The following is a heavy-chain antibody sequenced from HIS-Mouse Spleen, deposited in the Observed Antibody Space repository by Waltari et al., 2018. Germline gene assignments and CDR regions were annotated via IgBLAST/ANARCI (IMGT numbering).Heavy chain of an antibody. V-gene: IGHV1-8*01. D-gene: IGHD4-4*01. Sequence: QVQLVQSGAEVKKPGASVKVSCKASGYTFTSYDINWVRQATGQGLEWMGWMNPNSGNTGYAKKVQGRVTMTSNTSISTAYMELSSLRSEDTAVYYCARGHDYSNYFDYWGQGTLVTVSS. J-gene: IGHJ4*02. CDR3: ARGHDYSNYFDY. CDR2: MNPNSGNT. CDR1: GYTFTSYD.